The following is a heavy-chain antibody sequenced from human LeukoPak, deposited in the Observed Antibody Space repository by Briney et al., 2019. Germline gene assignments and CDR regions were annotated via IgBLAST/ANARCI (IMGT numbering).Heavy chain of an antibody. V-gene: IGHV4-4*07. D-gene: IGHD4-17*01. CDR2: IYTSGST. CDR1: GGSISSYY. CDR3: ARDQGGEDYGNAFDI. Sequence: SETLPLTCTVSGGSISSYYWTWIRQPAGKGLEWIGRIYTSGSTNYNPSLKSRVTMSVGTSKNQFSLKVNSVTAADTAVYYCARDQGGEDYGNAFDIWGQGTMVTVSS. J-gene: IGHJ3*02.